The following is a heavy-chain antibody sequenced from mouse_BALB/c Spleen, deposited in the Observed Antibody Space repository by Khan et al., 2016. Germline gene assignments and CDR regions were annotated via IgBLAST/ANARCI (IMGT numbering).Heavy chain of an antibody. V-gene: IGHV2-4-1*01. CDR3: ARGGGPYGNYGFAD. CDR1: GFSLTTFG. D-gene: IGHD2-10*02. CDR2: IWNGGNT. Sequence: QVQLQQSGPGLVQPSQSLSITCTVSGFSLTTFGVHWVRQSPGKGLEWLGVIWNGGNTDYNAAFISRLSINKDNSKRQVFLKMNSLQADDTAICYCARGGGPYGNYGFADWGQGTLVTVSA. J-gene: IGHJ3*01.